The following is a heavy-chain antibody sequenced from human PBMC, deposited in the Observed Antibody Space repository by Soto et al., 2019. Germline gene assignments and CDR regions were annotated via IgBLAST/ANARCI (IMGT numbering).Heavy chain of an antibody. CDR2: IYYSGST. CDR3: ARADDFSERFDY. J-gene: IGHJ4*02. D-gene: IGHD4-4*01. V-gene: IGHV4-30-4*01. Sequence: SETLSLTCTVSGGSISSGDFYWSWIRQPPGKGLELIGNIYYSGSTYYNPSLRSRAIMSVDTSQNQFSLKLSSLTAADTAVYFCARADDFSERFDYWGQGDLVTSPQ. CDR1: GGSISSGDFY.